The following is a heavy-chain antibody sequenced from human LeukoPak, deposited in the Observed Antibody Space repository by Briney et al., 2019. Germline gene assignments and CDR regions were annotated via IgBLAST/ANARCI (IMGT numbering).Heavy chain of an antibody. Sequence: GGSLRLSCAASGFTFSSYGMHWVRQAPGKGLEGVAFIRYDGSNKYYADSVKGRFTISRDNSKNTLYLQMNSLRAEDTAVYYCARDRSLVVTAIYPDYWGQGTLVTVSS. V-gene: IGHV3-30*02. CDR3: ARDRSLVVTAIYPDY. CDR1: GFTFSSYG. CDR2: IRYDGSNK. J-gene: IGHJ4*02. D-gene: IGHD2-21*02.